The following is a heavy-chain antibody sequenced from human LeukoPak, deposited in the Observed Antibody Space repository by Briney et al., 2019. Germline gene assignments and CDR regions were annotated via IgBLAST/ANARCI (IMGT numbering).Heavy chain of an antibody. D-gene: IGHD3-3*01. V-gene: IGHV4-59*01. Sequence: PSETLSLTCTVSGGSISSYYWSWIRQPPGKGLEWIGYIYYSGSTNYNPSLKSQVTISVDTSKNQFSLKLSSVTAADTAVYYCARNDFWSGHDAFDIWGQGTMVTVSS. CDR1: GGSISSYY. CDR3: ARNDFWSGHDAFDI. J-gene: IGHJ3*02. CDR2: IYYSGST.